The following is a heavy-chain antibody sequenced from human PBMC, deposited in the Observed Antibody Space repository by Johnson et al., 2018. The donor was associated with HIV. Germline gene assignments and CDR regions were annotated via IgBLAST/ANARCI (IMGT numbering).Heavy chain of an antibody. CDR2: IRYDGTNK. CDR3: AKTRTTVTTIDAFDI. V-gene: IGHV3-30*02. Sequence: QVQLVESGGGVVQPGGSLRLSCETSGFTFSSYDMHWVRQAPGKGLEWVAFIRYDGTNKHFADSVKGRFTISRENSKNTLYLQMNSLRAEDTAGYYCAKTRTTVTTIDAFDIWGQGTMVTVSS. J-gene: IGHJ3*02. CDR1: GFTFSSYD. D-gene: IGHD4-17*01.